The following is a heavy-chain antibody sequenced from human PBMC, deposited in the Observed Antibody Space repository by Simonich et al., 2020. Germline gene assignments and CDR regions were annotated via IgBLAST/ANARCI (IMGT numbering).Heavy chain of an antibody. Sequence: QVQLVQSGAEVKKPGASVKVSCKASGYTFTGYYMHWVRQAPGQGLEWVGRRNPNRGGKNYAKKFQGRGTRTRDTSISTAYMELSRLRSDDTAVYYCARDPVVPAAIRNAFDIWGQGTMVTVSS. D-gene: IGHD2-2*01. CDR3: ARDPVVPAAIRNAFDI. V-gene: IGHV1-2*02. CDR2: RNPNRGGK. CDR1: GYTFTGYY. J-gene: IGHJ3*02.